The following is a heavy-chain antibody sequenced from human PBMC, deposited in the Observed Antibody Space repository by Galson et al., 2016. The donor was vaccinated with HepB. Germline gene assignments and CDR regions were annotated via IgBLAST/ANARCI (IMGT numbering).Heavy chain of an antibody. CDR3: ARELATDASDI. J-gene: IGHJ3*02. D-gene: IGHD5-12*01. CDR1: GFSFNTYR. V-gene: IGHV3-7*03. CDR2: IKQDGSEK. Sequence: SLRLSCAASGFSFNTYRMNWVRQAPGKGLEWVANIKQDGSEKYYADSVKGRFTISRDNAQNSLYLQMNNLRAEDAAVYYCARELATDASDIWGQGTMVTVSS.